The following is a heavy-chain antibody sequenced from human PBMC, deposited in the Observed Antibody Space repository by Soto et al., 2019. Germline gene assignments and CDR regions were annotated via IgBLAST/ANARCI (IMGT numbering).Heavy chain of an antibody. J-gene: IGHJ4*02. D-gene: IGHD2-2*01. CDR1: GFTFSSYG. CDR2: ISYDGSNK. V-gene: IGHV3-30*18. Sequence: GGSLRLSCAASGFTFSSYGMHCVRQAPGKGLEWLAVISYDGSNKYYADSVKGRFTISRDNSKNTLYLQMNSLRAEDTAVYYCAKDLGYCSSTSCWYFDYWGQGTLVTVSS. CDR3: AKDLGYCSSTSCWYFDY.